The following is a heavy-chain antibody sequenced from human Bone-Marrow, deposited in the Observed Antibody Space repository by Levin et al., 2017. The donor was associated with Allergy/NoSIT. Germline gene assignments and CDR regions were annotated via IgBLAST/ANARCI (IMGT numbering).Heavy chain of an antibody. J-gene: IGHJ6*03. CDR3: AAPYSGYDPGYYYYMDV. V-gene: IGHV3-33*01. D-gene: IGHD5-12*01. Sequence: GGSLRLSCAASGFTFSSYGMHWVRQAPGKGLEWVAVIWYDGSNKYYADSVKGQFTISRDNSKNTLYLQMNSLRAEDTAVYYCAAPYSGYDPGYYYYMDVWGKGTTVTVSS. CDR2: IWYDGSNK. CDR1: GFTFSSYG.